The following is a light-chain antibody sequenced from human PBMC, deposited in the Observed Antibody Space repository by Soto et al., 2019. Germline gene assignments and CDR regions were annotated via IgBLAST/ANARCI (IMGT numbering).Light chain of an antibody. V-gene: IGLV1-44*01. CDR1: TSNIGSRT. Sequence: QSVLTQPPSASGTPGQRVTISCSGSTSNIGSRTVNWYQQVSGTAPQVVIYSNTQRPSGVPDRFSGFKSGTSASLAISGLQSEDEAEYYCAAWDDSLNGWVFGGGTKVTVL. CDR2: SNT. CDR3: AAWDDSLNGWV. J-gene: IGLJ3*02.